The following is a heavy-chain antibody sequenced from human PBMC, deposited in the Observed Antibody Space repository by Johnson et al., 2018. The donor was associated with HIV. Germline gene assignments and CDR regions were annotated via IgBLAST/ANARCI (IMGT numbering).Heavy chain of an antibody. J-gene: IGHJ3*02. CDR2: ISYEGSNI. V-gene: IGHV3-43D*04. Sequence: EWVASISYEGSNIHYGDSVKGRFTISRDNSRNSLYLQMKSLRPEDTALYYCARAEIYEGRVGDFAFDIWGRGTMVTVSS. D-gene: IGHD3-10*01. CDR3: ARAEIYEGRVGDFAFDI.